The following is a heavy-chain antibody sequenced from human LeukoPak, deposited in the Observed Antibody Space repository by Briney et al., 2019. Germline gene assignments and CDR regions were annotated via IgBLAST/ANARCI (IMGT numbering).Heavy chain of an antibody. CDR3: ARVQGPSDAFDI. CDR1: GYSISSGYY. J-gene: IGHJ3*02. V-gene: IGHV4-38-2*02. CDR2: IYHSGST. Sequence: SETLSLTCTVSGYSISSGYYWGWIRQPPGKGLEWIGSIYHSGSTYYNPSLKSRVTISVDTSKNQFSLKLSSVTAADTAVYYCARVQGPSDAFDIWGQGTMVTVSS.